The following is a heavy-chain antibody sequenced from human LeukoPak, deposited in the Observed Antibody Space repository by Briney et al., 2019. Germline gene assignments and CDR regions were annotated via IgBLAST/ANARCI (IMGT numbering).Heavy chain of an antibody. D-gene: IGHD2-2*01. V-gene: IGHV4-39*07. J-gene: IGHJ6*03. CDR3: ARDVGVARRVVPIIDYYYYYYMDV. CDR1: GGSISSSSYY. CDR2: IYYSGST. Sequence: SETLSLTCTVSGGSISSSSYYWGWIRQPPGKGLEWIGSIYYSGSTYYNPSLKSRVTISVDTSKNQFSLKLSSVTAADTAVYYCARDVGVARRVVPIIDYYYYYYMDVWGKGTTVTVSS.